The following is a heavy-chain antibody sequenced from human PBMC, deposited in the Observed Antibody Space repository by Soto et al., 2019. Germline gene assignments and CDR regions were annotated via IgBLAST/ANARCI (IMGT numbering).Heavy chain of an antibody. CDR1: GGSISCGGYY. D-gene: IGHD3-10*01. CDR3: ARVGSVVRGVILAPQSYFDY. CDR2: IYYSGST. V-gene: IGHV4-31*03. Sequence: SETLSLTCTVSGGSISCGGYYWSWIRQHPGKGLEWIGYIYYSGSTYYNPSLKSRVTISVDTSKNQFSLKLSSVTAADTAVYYCARVGSVVRGVILAPQSYFDYWGQGTLVTVSS. J-gene: IGHJ4*02.